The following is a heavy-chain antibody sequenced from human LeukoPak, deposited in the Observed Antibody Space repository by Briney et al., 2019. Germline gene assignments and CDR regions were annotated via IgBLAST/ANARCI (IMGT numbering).Heavy chain of an antibody. CDR1: GFTVSSNY. J-gene: IGHJ4*02. D-gene: IGHD3-16*01. CDR2: IYSSGST. CDR3: AKDTPLCYFDY. Sequence: GGSLRLSCAASGFTVSSNYMSWVRQAPGKGLEWVSVIYSSGSTYYADSVKGRFTISRDNSKNTLYLQMNSLRADDTAVYYCAKDTPLCYFDYWGQGTLVTVSS. V-gene: IGHV3-66*03.